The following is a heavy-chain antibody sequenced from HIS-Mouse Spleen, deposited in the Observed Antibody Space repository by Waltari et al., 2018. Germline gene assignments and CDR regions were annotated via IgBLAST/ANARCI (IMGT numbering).Heavy chain of an antibody. J-gene: IGHJ2*01. V-gene: IGHV4-39*07. CDR2: IYYSGGT. Sequence: QLQLQESGPGLVKPSETLSLTCTVSGGFISSSSYYWGWIRQPPGKGLEWIGSIYYSGGTYYNPTLKSRVTISVETSKNQFSLRLSSVTAADTAVYYCAREIPYSSSWYDWYFDLWGRGTLVTVSS. D-gene: IGHD6-13*01. CDR1: GGFISSSSYY. CDR3: AREIPYSSSWYDWYFDL.